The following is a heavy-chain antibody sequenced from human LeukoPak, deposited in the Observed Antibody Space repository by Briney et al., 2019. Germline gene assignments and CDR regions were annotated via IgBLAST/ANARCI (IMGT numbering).Heavy chain of an antibody. CDR1: GFTFSSYA. V-gene: IGHV3-23*01. Sequence: GGSLRLSCAASGFTFSSYAMGRARQAPGKGLEWVSAISGSGGSTYYADSVKGRFTISRDNSKNTVYLQMNSLRAEDTAVYYCATKRSGRYGVDAFDIWGQGTMVTVSS. D-gene: IGHD6-19*01. CDR3: ATKRSGRYGVDAFDI. J-gene: IGHJ3*02. CDR2: ISGSGGST.